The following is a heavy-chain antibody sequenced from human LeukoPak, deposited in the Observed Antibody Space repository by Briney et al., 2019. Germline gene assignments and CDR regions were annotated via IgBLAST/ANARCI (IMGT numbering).Heavy chain of an antibody. CDR1: GFTFSNYA. Sequence: GGSLRLSCVASGFTFSNYAMTWVRQVSGKGLEWVSGISGSGGGTYYAASVKGRFTISRDNSKDTLFLQMNSLRADDTALYYCARWSGDYKFDYWGQGTLVTVSS. V-gene: IGHV3-23*01. CDR3: ARWSGDYKFDY. J-gene: IGHJ4*02. D-gene: IGHD3-3*01. CDR2: ISGSGGGT.